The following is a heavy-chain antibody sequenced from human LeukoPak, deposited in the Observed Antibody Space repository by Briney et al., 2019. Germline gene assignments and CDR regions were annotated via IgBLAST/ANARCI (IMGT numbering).Heavy chain of an antibody. Sequence: PSETLSLTCAAYGGSFSGYYWSWIRQPPGKGLEWIGEINHSGSTNYNPSLKSRVTISVDTSKNQFSLKLSSVTAADTAVYYCARLNYYYDSSGWGQGTLVTVSS. CDR1: GGSFSGYY. D-gene: IGHD3-22*01. V-gene: IGHV4-34*01. J-gene: IGHJ4*02. CDR2: INHSGST. CDR3: ARLNYYYDSSG.